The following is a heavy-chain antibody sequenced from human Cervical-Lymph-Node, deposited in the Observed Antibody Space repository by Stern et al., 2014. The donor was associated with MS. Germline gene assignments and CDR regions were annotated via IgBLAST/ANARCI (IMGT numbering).Heavy chain of an antibody. Sequence: EVQLVESGGGLVQPGGSLRLSCAASGFTFSSYAMNWVRQAPGKGLEWVSVISGGGDSTYYADSVKGRFTISRDNSKNTLSLQMNSLRAEDTAVYYCAKGRGIPVTGQFDFWGQGTLVTVSS. V-gene: IGHV3-23*04. CDR1: GFTFSSYA. CDR2: ISGGGDST. D-gene: IGHD6-19*01. J-gene: IGHJ4*02. CDR3: AKGRGIPVTGQFDF.